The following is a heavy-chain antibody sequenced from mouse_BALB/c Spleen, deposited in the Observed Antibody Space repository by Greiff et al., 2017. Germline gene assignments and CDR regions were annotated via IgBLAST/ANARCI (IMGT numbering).Heavy chain of an antibody. CDR1: GFTFSSYA. D-gene: IGHD1-1*01. Sequence: DVMLVESGGGLVQPGGSLKLSCAASGFTFSSYAMSWVRQTPEKRLEWVASISSGGSTYYPDSVKGRFTISRDNARNILYLQMSSLRSEDTAMYYCARVYGSRYYFDYWGQGTTLTVSS. J-gene: IGHJ2*01. V-gene: IGHV5-6-5*01. CDR2: ISSGGST. CDR3: ARVYGSRYYFDY.